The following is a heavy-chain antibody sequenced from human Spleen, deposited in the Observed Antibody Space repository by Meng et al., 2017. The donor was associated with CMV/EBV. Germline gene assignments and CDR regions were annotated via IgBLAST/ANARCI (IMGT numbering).Heavy chain of an antibody. D-gene: IGHD3-3*01. V-gene: IGHV1-2*02. CDR1: GYTFTGYY. Sequence: ASVKVSCKASGYTFTGYYMHWVRQAPGQGLEWMGWINPNSGGTNYAQKFQGRVTMTRDTSISTAYMELSRLRSDDTAVYYCARGPASYYDFWSGYWGWARGYFDYWGQGTLVTVSS. J-gene: IGHJ4*02. CDR3: ARGPASYYDFWSGYWGWARGYFDY. CDR2: INPNSGGT.